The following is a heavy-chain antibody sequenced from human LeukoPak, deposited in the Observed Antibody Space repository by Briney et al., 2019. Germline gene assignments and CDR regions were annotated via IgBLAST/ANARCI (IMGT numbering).Heavy chain of an antibody. CDR1: GGTFSSYA. V-gene: IGHV1-69*05. Sequence: ASVKVSCKASGGTFSSYAISWVRQAPGQGREWVGGTIPIFGTANYAQTFQGRVTITTDESTSTAYMELSSLRSEDRGVYYCVRDTGGGYGDYFVYWGQGALVAVSS. CDR3: VRDTGGGYGDYFVY. CDR2: TIPIFGTA. D-gene: IGHD4/OR15-4a*01. J-gene: IGHJ4*02.